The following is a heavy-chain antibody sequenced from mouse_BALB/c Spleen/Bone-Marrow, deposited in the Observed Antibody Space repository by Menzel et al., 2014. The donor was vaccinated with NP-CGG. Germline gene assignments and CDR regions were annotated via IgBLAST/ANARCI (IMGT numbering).Heavy chain of an antibody. V-gene: IGHV14-3*02. CDR3: ASYVYGYHFDY. CDR2: IDPANVNT. CDR1: GFNIKDTY. J-gene: IGHJ2*01. D-gene: IGHD2-14*01. Sequence: EVKLVESGAELVKPGASVKLSCTASGFNIKDTYMHWVKQRPEQGLEWIGRIDPANVNTKYDPKFQGKATITADISSNTAYLQLSSLTSEDTAVYYCASYVYGYHFDYWGQGTTLTVSS.